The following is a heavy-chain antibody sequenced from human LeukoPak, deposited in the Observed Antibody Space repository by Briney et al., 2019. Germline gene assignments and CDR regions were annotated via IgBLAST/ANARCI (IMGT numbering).Heavy chain of an antibody. D-gene: IGHD4-17*01. Sequence: GASAKVSCKASGYTFTGYYMHWVRQAPGQGLEWMGWINPNSGGTNYAQKFQGRVTMTRDTSISTAYMALSRLRSDDTAVYYCARASHDYGVNYWGQGTLVTVSS. CDR2: INPNSGGT. CDR3: ARASHDYGVNY. J-gene: IGHJ4*02. CDR1: GYTFTGYY. V-gene: IGHV1-2*02.